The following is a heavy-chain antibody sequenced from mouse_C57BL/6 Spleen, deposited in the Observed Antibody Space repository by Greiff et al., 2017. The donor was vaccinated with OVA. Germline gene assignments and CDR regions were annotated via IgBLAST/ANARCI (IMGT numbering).Heavy chain of an antibody. Sequence: DVQLVESGGGLVKPGGSLKLSCAASGFTFSDYGMHWVRQAPEKGLEWVAYISSGSSTIYYADTVKGRFTISRDNAKNTLFLQMTSLRSEDTAMYYCARPITTVVEDAMDYWGQGTSVTVSS. D-gene: IGHD1-1*01. CDR2: ISSGSSTI. CDR1: GFTFSDYG. CDR3: ARPITTVVEDAMDY. J-gene: IGHJ4*01. V-gene: IGHV5-17*01.